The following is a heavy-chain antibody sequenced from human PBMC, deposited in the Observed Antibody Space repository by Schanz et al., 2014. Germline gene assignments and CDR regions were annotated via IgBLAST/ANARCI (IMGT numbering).Heavy chain of an antibody. J-gene: IGHJ6*02. CDR2: ISPNSGDT. Sequence: QLVQSGSEFRKPGASVKVSCKASGYIFSSYAIHWVRQAPGQGLEWMGRISPNSGDTHSAQKFQGRVTMTWDRSISTANMELSRLRSDDTAVYYCARENKDYYSILNKFFHYGLDLWGQGTTVTVSS. CDR1: GYIFSSYA. V-gene: IGHV1-2*06. D-gene: IGHD3-3*02. CDR3: ARENKDYYSILNKFFHYGLDL.